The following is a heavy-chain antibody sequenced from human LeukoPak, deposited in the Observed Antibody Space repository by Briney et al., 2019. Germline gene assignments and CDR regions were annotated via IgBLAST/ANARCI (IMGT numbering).Heavy chain of an antibody. CDR3: ARDRVLLSTY. CDR1: GFTFSSYS. J-gene: IGHJ4*02. CDR2: ISSSSSYI. D-gene: IGHD3-10*01. Sequence: GGSLRLSCAPSGFTFSSYSMNWVRHAPGKGLEWVSSISSSSSYIYYADSVKGRFTISRDNAKNSLYLQINSLRAEVTAVYYCARDRVLLSTYWGQGTLVTVSS. V-gene: IGHV3-21*01.